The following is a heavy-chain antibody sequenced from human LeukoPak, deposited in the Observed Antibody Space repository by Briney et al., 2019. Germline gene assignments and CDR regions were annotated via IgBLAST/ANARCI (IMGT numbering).Heavy chain of an antibody. CDR1: GFTFSSYG. J-gene: IGHJ4*02. CDR2: IWYDGSNK. CDR3: AREGVDTAMASLDY. V-gene: IGHV3-33*01. Sequence: GRSLRLSCAASGFTFSSYGMHWVRQAPGKGLEWVAVIWYDGSNKYYADSVKGRFTISRDNSKNTLYLQMNSLRAKDTAVYYCAREGVDTAMASLDYWGQGTLVTVSS. D-gene: IGHD5-18*01.